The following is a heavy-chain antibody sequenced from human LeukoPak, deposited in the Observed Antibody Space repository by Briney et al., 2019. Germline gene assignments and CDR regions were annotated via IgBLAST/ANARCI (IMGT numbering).Heavy chain of an antibody. CDR3: AKGGHCSSRDFNNGRMDG. D-gene: IGHD2-2*01. CDR2: ISGSASHT. V-gene: IGHV3-23*01. Sequence: PGGSLRLSCAASGFTFSNYAMSWVRQAPGKGLEWVSVISGSASHTYYADSVKGRFTISRDNSKNTLYLQMSSLRAEDTAVYSWAKGGHCSSRDFNNGRMDGWGKGTTVTVSS. CDR1: GFTFSNYA. J-gene: IGHJ6*04.